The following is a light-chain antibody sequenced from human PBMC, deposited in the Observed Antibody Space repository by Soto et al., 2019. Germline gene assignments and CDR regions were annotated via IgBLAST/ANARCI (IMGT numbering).Light chain of an antibody. CDR2: KAS. CDR3: QQYYSYPRT. Sequence: DIQVTQSPSTLSASVGDRVTITCRASQTISSWLAWYQQKPGKAPKLLIYKASTLKSGVPSRFSGSGSGTDFTLTISCLQSEDFATYYCQQYYSYPRTFGQGTKVDI. V-gene: IGKV1-5*03. J-gene: IGKJ1*01. CDR1: QTISSW.